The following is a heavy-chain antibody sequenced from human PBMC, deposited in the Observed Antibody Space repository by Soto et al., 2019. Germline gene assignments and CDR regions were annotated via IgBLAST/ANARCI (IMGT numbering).Heavy chain of an antibody. CDR2: MYPGDSDT. D-gene: IGHD2-2*01. CDR1: GYSFAIYW. V-gene: IGHV5-51*01. J-gene: IGHJ6*02. Sequence: GESLKISCKASGYSFAIYWIAWVRQMPGKGLEWMGIMYPGDSDTRYSPSFQGQVTISADKSISTAYLQWSSLKASDTAMYYCARRFCLSSGCSEGIDVWGQGTTVTVSS. CDR3: ARRFCLSSGCSEGIDV.